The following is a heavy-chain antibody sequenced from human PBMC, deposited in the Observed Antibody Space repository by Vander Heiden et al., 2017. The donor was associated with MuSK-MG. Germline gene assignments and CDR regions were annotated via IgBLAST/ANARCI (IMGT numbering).Heavy chain of an antibody. Sequence: EVQLVQSGAAAKKPGESPKISCKGSGYSFTSYWIGWVRQMPGKGVEGRAIFYPDCSNACSGPAIQGQVTISADKSISTAYLQWSGLKASDTAMYYCASRDSSGYYFDYWGQGTLVTVSS. CDR2: FYPDCSNA. D-gene: IGHD3-22*01. J-gene: IGHJ4*02. V-gene: IGHV5-51*01. CDR1: GYSFTSYW. CDR3: ASRDSSGYYFDY.